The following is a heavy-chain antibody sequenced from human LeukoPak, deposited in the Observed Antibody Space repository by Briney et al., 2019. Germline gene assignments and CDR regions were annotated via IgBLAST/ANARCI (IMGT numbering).Heavy chain of an antibody. CDR2: ISGSGGST. CDR1: GFTFSSYA. V-gene: IGHV3-23*01. D-gene: IGHD2-2*01. J-gene: IGHJ4*02. CDR3: AKARNYRYCSSTSCYGGDLFDY. Sequence: GGSLRLSCAASGFTFSSYAMSWVRLAPGKGLEWVSAISGSGGSTYYADSVKGRFTISRDNSKNTLYLQMNSLRAEDTAVYYCAKARNYRYCSSTSCYGGDLFDYWGQGTLVTVSS.